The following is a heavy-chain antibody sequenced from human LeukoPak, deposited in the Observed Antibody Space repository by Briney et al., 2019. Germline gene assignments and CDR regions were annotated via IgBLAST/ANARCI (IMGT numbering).Heavy chain of an antibody. V-gene: IGHV3-13*01. CDR1: GFTFSSYD. J-gene: IGHJ3*02. CDR3: ARADLETDAFDI. D-gene: IGHD5-24*01. Sequence: GGSLRLSCAASGFTFSSYDMHWVRQATGKGLEWVSAIGTAGDTYYQGSVKGRFTISRENAKNSLYLQMNSLRAGDTAVYYCARADLETDAFDIWGQGTMVTVSS. CDR2: IGTAGDT.